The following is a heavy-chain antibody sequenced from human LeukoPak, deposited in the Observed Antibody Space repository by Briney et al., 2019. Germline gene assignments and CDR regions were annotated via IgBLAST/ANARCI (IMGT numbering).Heavy chain of an antibody. CDR2: IYASGST. Sequence: PPQTLSLTCTVSGGSISGGGYYWSWFRQPAGKGLEWIGRIYASGSTGYNPSLKGRVTISVDTSKNQFSLKLSSVTAADTAVYYCAREVAEFYYFDYWGQGTLVTVSS. D-gene: IGHD2-15*01. V-gene: IGHV4-61*02. CDR3: AREVAEFYYFDY. CDR1: GGSISGGGYY. J-gene: IGHJ4*02.